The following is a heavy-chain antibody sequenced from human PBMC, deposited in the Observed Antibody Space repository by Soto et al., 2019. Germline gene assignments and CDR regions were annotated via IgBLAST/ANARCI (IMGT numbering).Heavy chain of an antibody. D-gene: IGHD6-6*01. CDR2: ISSSGSKT. V-gene: IGHV3-48*03. CDR3: ARDSIAAPNWFDP. CDR1: GFTFRNFE. J-gene: IGHJ5*02. Sequence: GGSLRLSCAVSGFTFRNFEMNWVRQVPGKGLEWLSYISSSGSKTYYAESVKGRFTISRDNTEDSLFLQMNSLRVEDTGIYFCARDSIAAPNWFDPWGQGTRVIVSS.